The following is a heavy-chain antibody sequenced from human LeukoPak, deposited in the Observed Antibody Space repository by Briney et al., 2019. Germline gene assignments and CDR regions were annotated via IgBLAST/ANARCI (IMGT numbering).Heavy chain of an antibody. D-gene: IGHD2-2*01. J-gene: IGHJ4*02. CDR1: SDSISNYY. V-gene: IGHV4-4*09. CDR3: ARHRLQYQLLSSFDS. Sequence: SETLSLTCTVSSDSISNYYWGWIRQPPGKGLEWIGYIYPGGSTNYNPSLKSRVTISVGTSENQFSLKVSSVTAADTAVYYCARHRLQYQLLSSFDSWGQGILVTVSS. CDR2: IYPGGST.